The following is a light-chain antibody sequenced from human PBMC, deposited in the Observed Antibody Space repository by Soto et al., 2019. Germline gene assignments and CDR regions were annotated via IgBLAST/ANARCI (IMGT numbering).Light chain of an antibody. CDR1: HNDIGTYDY. CDR3: SSFPSTLPSV. V-gene: IGLV2-14*03. Sequence: QSVLTQPTSVSGSPGQSITISCTGNHNDIGTYDYVSWYQQHPGRDPRLLIHGVTTRPSGISDRFSASKSGLTASLTISGLEPEDEADYCCSSFPSTLPSVCGPGPKVTVL. CDR2: GVT. J-gene: IGLJ1*01.